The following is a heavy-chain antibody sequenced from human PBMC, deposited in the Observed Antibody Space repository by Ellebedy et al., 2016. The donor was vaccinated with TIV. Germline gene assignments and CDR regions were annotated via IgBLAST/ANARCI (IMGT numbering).Heavy chain of an antibody. CDR2: ISPGDSDT. D-gene: IGHD3-22*01. V-gene: IGHV5-51*01. J-gene: IGHJ4*02. CDR1: GYSFTSYW. Sequence: GESLKISCKGSGYSFTSYWISWVRQMSGKGLEWMGIISPGDSDTRYSPSFQGQVTISADKSISTAYLQWSSLKASDTAMYYCARLSDDSSGYYPPYFEYWGQGTLVTVSS. CDR3: ARLSDDSSGYYPPYFEY.